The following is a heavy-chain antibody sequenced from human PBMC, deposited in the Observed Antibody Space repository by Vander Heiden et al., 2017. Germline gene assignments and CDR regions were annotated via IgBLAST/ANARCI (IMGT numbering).Heavy chain of an antibody. V-gene: IGHV3-21*01. J-gene: IGHJ4*02. D-gene: IGHD7-27*01. CDR2: ISSSSSYI. CDR1: GHTLSSYS. CDR3: AKNWGADY. Sequence: EVQLVESGGGRGKPGGSLRLFCAAPGHTLSSYSMNWVRQAPGKGLEWVSSISSSSSYIYYADSVKGRFTISRDNAKNSLYLQMNSLRAEDTAVYYCAKNWGADYWGQGTLVTVSS.